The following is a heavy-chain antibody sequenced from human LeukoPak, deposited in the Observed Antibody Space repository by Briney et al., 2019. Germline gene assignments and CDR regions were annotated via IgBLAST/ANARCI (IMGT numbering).Heavy chain of an antibody. CDR2: LSDDGSKK. V-gene: IGHV3-30*04. CDR3: AREGPRCPYYCIVLL. Sequence: PGGSLRLSCAASGFTFSDYTMRWVRQAPGRGLEWVAALSDDGSKKYNADSVKGGFTISRDNSRSTLFLQMAGLRVDGTAVYYCAREGPRCPYYCIVLLWGKGTTVTVSS. D-gene: IGHD2-8*01. J-gene: IGHJ6*04. CDR1: GFTFSDYT.